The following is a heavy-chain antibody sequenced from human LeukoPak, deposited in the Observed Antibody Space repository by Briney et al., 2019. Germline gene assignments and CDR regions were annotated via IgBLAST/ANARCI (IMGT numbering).Heavy chain of an antibody. J-gene: IGHJ1*01. D-gene: IGHD3-22*01. CDR3: ARGVSYYDSSGYYNEYFQH. CDR2: ISPSTGVT. CDR1: GYTFTDFN. Sequence: ASVRVSCKASGYTFTDFNFHWVRQAPGQGLEWMGWISPSTGVTNYAQNFQGRVTMTRDTSLSTAYLELRRLRSDDTAMYYCARGVSYYDSSGYYNEYFQHWGQGTLVTVSS. V-gene: IGHV1-2*02.